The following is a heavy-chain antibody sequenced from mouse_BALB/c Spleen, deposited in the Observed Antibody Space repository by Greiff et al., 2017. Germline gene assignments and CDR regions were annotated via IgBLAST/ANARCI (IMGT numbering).Heavy chain of an antibody. Sequence: VHVKQSGPELVKPGASVKMSCKASGYTFTSYVMNWVKQKPGQGLEWIGYINPYNDGTKYNEKFKGKATLTSDKSSSTAYMELSSLTSEDSAVYYCAREVVYDHDGHGFAYWGQGTLVTVSA. CDR2: INPYNDGT. CDR1: GYTFTSYV. J-gene: IGHJ3*01. V-gene: IGHV1-14*01. CDR3: AREVVYDHDGHGFAY. D-gene: IGHD2-4*01.